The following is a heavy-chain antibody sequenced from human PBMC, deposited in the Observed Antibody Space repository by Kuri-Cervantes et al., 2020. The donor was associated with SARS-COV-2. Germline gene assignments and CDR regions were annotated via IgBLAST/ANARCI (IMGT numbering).Heavy chain of an antibody. V-gene: IGHV4-39*07. CDR2: IYYSGST. CDR1: GGSISSSSYY. J-gene: IGHJ4*02. D-gene: IGHD3-10*01. CDR3: AGQGGFGEFHYFDY. Sequence: SETLSLTCTVSGGSISSSSYYWGWIRQPPGKGLERIGSIYYSGSTYYNPSLKSRVTISVDTSKNQFSLKLSPVTAADTAVYYCAGQGGFGEFHYFDYWGQGSLVTVSS.